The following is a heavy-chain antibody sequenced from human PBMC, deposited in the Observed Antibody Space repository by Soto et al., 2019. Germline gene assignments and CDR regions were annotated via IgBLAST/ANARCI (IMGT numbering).Heavy chain of an antibody. CDR3: AHRVLRTVFGLVTTTAIYFDF. CDR1: GFSLTTSGVG. Sequence: QITLKESGPTQVKPTQTLTLTCSFSGFSLTTSGVGVGWIRQSPGKAPEWLALIYWDDDKRYSPSLKSRLTITKDTSKNQVVLTMADLDPADTATYYCAHRVLRTVFGLVTTTAIYFDFWGQGTPVAVSS. D-gene: IGHD3-3*01. V-gene: IGHV2-5*02. CDR2: IYWDDDK. J-gene: IGHJ4*02.